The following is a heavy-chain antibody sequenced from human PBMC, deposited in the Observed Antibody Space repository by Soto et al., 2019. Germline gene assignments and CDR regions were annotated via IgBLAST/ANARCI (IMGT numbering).Heavy chain of an antibody. CDR1: GGSISSSSYY. CDR3: ARALYDYVWGSYRPIMVGWFDP. CDR2: IYYSGST. J-gene: IGHJ5*02. D-gene: IGHD3-16*02. Sequence: QLQLQESGPGLVKPSETLSLTCTVSGGSISSSSYYWGWIRQPPGKGLEWIGSIYYSGSTYYNPSLKRRVTISVDTFKNQFSLKLSSVTAADTAVYYCARALYDYVWGSYRPIMVGWFDPWGQGTLVTVSS. V-gene: IGHV4-39*01.